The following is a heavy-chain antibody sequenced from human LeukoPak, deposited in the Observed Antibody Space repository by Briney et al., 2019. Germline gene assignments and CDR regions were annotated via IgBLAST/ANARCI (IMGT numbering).Heavy chain of an antibody. D-gene: IGHD1-26*01. CDR1: GVTFSSYG. J-gene: IGHJ4*02. V-gene: IGHV3-30*18. CDR2: ISYDGSDK. CDR3: AKWAYSDFDY. Sequence: GGSLRLSCAASGVTFSSYGMHWVRQAPGKGLEWVAVISYDGSDKHYADSVKGRFTISRDNSKNTLYLQMNSLRAEDTAVYYCAKWAYSDFDYWGQGTLVTVSS.